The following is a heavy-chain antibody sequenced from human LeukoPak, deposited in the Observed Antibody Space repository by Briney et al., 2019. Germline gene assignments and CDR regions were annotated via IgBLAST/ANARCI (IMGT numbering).Heavy chain of an antibody. V-gene: IGHV1-18*04. D-gene: IGHD2-2*02. CDR1: GYTFTGYY. J-gene: IGHJ4*02. CDR2: ISAYNGNT. CDR3: ARVDNTAAIGGFDY. Sequence: ASVKVSCKASGYTFTGYYMHWVRQAPGQGLEWMGWISAYNGNTNYAQKLQGRVTMTTDTSTSTAYMELRSLRSDDTAVYYCARVDNTAAIGGFDYWGQGTLVTVSS.